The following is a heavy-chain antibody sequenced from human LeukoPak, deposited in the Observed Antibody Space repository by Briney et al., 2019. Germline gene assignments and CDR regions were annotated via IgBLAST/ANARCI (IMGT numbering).Heavy chain of an antibody. V-gene: IGHV5-51*01. J-gene: IGHJ1*01. D-gene: IGHD6-13*01. CDR2: IYPGDSET. CDR1: GYSFTSYW. Sequence: GESLKISCKGSGYSFTSYWIGWVRQMPGKGLQWMGIIYPGDSETRYSPSFQGQVTISADKSISTAYLRWSSLKASDTAMYYCARRSRMAAGGVEYFQHWGQGTLVTVSS. CDR3: ARRSRMAAGGVEYFQH.